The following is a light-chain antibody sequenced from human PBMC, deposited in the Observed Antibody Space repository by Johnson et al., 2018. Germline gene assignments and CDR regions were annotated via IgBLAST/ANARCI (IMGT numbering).Light chain of an antibody. CDR3: GTWESSLSAGNV. CDR2: ENT. V-gene: IGLV1-51*02. Sequence: SVLTQPPSVSAAPGQKVTISCSGRSSNIGNNYVSWYQQLPGTAPKLLIYENTKRPSGIPDRFSGSQSGPSATLATTGLQPGDEADYYCGTWESSLSAGNVFVTGTKVTVL. J-gene: IGLJ1*01. CDR1: SSNIGNNY.